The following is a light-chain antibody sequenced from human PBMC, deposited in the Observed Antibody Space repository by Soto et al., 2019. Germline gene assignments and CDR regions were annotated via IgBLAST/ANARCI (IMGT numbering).Light chain of an antibody. V-gene: IGLV2-14*01. CDR2: DVS. CDR1: SSDVGAYNY. CDR3: SSYTGSTTLYV. Sequence: QSALTQPASVSGSPGQSITISCTGTSSDVGAYNYVSWYQQHPGKAPKLMTYDVSNRTSGVSNRFSGSKSGNTASLTISGLQAEDEADYYCSSYTGSTTLYVFGTGTKLTVL. J-gene: IGLJ1*01.